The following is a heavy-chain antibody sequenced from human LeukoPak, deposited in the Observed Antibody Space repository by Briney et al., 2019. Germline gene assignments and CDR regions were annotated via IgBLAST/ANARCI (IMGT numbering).Heavy chain of an antibody. CDR3: ASLVFYDILTGPDY. J-gene: IGHJ4*02. D-gene: IGHD3-9*01. CDR2: ISSSSSYI. Sequence: GGPLRLSCAASGFTFDDYGMSWVRQAPGKGLEWVSSISSSSSYIYYADSVKGRFTISRDNAKNSLYLQMNSLRAEDTAVYYCASLVFYDILTGPDYWGQGTLVTVSS. CDR1: GFTFDDYG. V-gene: IGHV3-21*01.